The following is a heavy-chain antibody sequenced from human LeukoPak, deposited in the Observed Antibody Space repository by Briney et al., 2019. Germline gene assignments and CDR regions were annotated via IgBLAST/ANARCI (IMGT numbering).Heavy chain of an antibody. V-gene: IGHV1-69*04. CDR2: IIPILGIA. CDR1: GGTFSSYA. D-gene: IGHD2-15*01. Sequence: ASVKVSCKASGGTFSSYAISWVRQAPGQGLEWMGRIIPILGIANYAQKFQGRVTITADKSTSTAYMELSSLRSEDTAVYYCARAREYCSGGSCYPPNYYFDYWGQGTLVTVSS. J-gene: IGHJ4*02. CDR3: ARAREYCSGGSCYPPNYYFDY.